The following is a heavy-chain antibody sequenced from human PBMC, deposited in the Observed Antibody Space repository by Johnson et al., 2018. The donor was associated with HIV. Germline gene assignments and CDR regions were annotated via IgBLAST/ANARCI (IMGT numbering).Heavy chain of an antibody. J-gene: IGHJ3*02. CDR2: IYGGGST. CDR3: ASLPWGFYTFDI. Sequence: VQLVESGGGWIQPGGSLRLSCAASGFTVSSNYMSWVRQAPGKGLEWVSIIYGGGSTYYADSVKGRFTISRDNSKNTLYLQMNSLRTEDTAVYYCASLPWGFYTFDIWGQGTMVTVSS. D-gene: IGHD2-2*02. V-gene: IGHV3-53*01. CDR1: GFTVSSNY.